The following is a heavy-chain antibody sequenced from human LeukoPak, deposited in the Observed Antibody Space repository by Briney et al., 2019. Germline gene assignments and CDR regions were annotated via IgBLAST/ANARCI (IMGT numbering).Heavy chain of an antibody. D-gene: IGHD6-19*01. J-gene: IGHJ6*03. V-gene: IGHV4-59*12. Sequence: SETLSLTCTVSGGSISSYYWSWIRQPPGKGLEWIGYIYYSGTTNYNSSLKSRVTISVDRSKNQFSLKLSSVTAADTAVYYCARRSLGYSSGWYPYYYYHYMDVWGKGTTVTVSS. CDR3: ARRSLGYSSGWYPYYYYHYMDV. CDR1: GGSISSYY. CDR2: IYYSGTT.